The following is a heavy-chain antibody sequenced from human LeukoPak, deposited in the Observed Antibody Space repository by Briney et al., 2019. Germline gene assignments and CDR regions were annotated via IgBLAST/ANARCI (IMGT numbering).Heavy chain of an antibody. Sequence: PSETLSLTCAVYGGSFSGYYWSWIRKPPGKGLEWIGEINHSGSTNYNPSLKSRVTISVDTSKNQFSLKLSSVTAADTAVYYCARESLEAVAGTSDHWGQGTLVTVSS. V-gene: IGHV4-34*01. D-gene: IGHD6-19*01. CDR1: GGSFSGYY. J-gene: IGHJ5*02. CDR2: INHSGST. CDR3: ARESLEAVAGTSDH.